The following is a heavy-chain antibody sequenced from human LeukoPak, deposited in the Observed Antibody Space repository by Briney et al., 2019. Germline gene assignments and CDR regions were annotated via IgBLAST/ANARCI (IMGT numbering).Heavy chain of an antibody. J-gene: IGHJ4*02. CDR2: INQEGSEK. Sequence: GGPLRLSCVGSEFTFSSHCMGWVRQAPGKGREWVANINQEGSEKYYVHSVKGRFTITRDNAKTSLYLQMSSLRAEDTAVYYCAIGFGLDHWGQGTLVTVSA. CDR3: AIGFGLDH. D-gene: IGHD3-10*01. CDR1: EFTFSSHC. V-gene: IGHV3-7*01.